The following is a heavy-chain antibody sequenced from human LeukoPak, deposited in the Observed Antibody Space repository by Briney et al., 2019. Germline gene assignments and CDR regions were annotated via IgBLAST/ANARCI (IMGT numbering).Heavy chain of an antibody. Sequence: GGSLRLSCAASGFTFSTYAMIWVRQAPGKGLEWVSAISGSGGYTYYADSVKGRFTISRDNSKNTLYLQMNSLRAEDTAVYYCAKAVLAPRAFDYWGQGTLVTVSS. V-gene: IGHV3-23*01. CDR3: AKAVLAPRAFDY. CDR1: GFTFSTYA. J-gene: IGHJ4*02. CDR2: ISGSGGYT.